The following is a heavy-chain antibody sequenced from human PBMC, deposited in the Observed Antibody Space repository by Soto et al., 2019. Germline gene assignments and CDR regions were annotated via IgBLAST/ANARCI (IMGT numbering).Heavy chain of an antibody. D-gene: IGHD6-19*01. J-gene: IGHJ4*02. V-gene: IGHV4-39*07. Sequence: TSETLSLTCTVSGGSMSSSNYYWGWIRQPPGKGLEWIGSIHYSGSTYYNPSLKSRVTISVDKSKNQFSLKLSSVTAADTAVYYCARVWDFSSAWVDYWGQGTLVTVSS. CDR1: GGSMSSSNYY. CDR2: IHYSGST. CDR3: ARVWDFSSAWVDY.